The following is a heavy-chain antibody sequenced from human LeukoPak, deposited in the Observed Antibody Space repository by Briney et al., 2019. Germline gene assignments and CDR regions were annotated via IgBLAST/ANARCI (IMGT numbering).Heavy chain of an antibody. V-gene: IGHV4-59*01. D-gene: IGHD5-18*01. CDR2: ISYFGST. J-gene: IGHJ3*02. CDR1: GGSISSFY. Sequence: SETLSLTCTVSGGSISSFYWSWIRQPPGKGLEWIGYISYFGSTNYNPSLETRVTMSVDTSKNQFSLKLSSMTAADTAVYYCARDGDTAMILFAFDIWGQGTMVTVSS. CDR3: ARDGDTAMILFAFDI.